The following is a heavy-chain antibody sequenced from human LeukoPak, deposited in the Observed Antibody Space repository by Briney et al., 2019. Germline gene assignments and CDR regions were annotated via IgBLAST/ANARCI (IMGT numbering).Heavy chain of an antibody. CDR3: AREISVVTEDWFDP. J-gene: IGHJ5*02. Sequence: SETLSLTCTVSGGPISSSSYYWGWIRQPPGKGLEWIGSIYYSGSTYYNPSLKSRVTISVDTSKNQFSLKLSSVTAADTAVYYCAREISVVTEDWFDPWGQGTLVTVSS. CDR1: GGPISSSSYY. V-gene: IGHV4-39*07. CDR2: IYYSGST. D-gene: IGHD4-23*01.